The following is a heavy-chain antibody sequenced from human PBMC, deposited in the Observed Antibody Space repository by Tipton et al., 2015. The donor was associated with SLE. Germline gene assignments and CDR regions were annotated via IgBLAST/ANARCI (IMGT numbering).Heavy chain of an antibody. CDR3: AVNWGAWYFDL. CDR1: GGSFSGYY. D-gene: IGHD7-27*01. CDR2: IYYSGST. Sequence: TLSLTCAVYGGSFSGYYWSWIRQPPGKGLEWIGNIYYSGSTYYNPSLKSRVTISVDTSKNQFSLKLSSVTAADTAVYYCAVNWGAWYFDLWFRGTRVTVSS. V-gene: IGHV4-34*01. J-gene: IGHJ2*01.